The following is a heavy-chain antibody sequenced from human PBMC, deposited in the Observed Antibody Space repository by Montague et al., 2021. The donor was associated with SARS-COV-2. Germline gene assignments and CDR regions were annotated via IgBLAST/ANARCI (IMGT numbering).Heavy chain of an antibody. D-gene: IGHD4-23*01. CDR2: IFYSGST. Sequence: SETLSLTCSVSGDSVNRNYWSWVRQPPGKGLEWLGYIFYSGSTYNPSLNSRVTMSLDTSKNHFSLNLISVTAADTAVYYFAKASRGYGGDFDSWGQGTLVIVSS. CDR3: AKASRGYGGDFDS. V-gene: IGHV4-59*02. J-gene: IGHJ4*02. CDR1: GDSVNRNY.